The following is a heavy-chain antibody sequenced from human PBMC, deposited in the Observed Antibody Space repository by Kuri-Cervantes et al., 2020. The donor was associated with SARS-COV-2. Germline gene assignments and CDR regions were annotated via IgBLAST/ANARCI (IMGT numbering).Heavy chain of an antibody. Sequence: SETLSLTCAVSGGSISSSNWWSWVRQPPGKGLEWIGEIYHSGSANYNPSLKSRVTISVDKSKNQSSLKLSSVTAADTAVYYCARHGYGLLWFGELFGLFDPWGQGTLVTVSS. CDR3: ARHGYGLLWFGELFGLFDP. J-gene: IGHJ5*02. CDR2: IYHSGSA. D-gene: IGHD3-10*01. CDR1: GGSISSSNW. V-gene: IGHV4-4*02.